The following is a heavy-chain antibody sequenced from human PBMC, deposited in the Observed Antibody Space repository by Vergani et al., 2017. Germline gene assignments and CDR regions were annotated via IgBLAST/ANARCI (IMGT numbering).Heavy chain of an antibody. D-gene: IGHD3-10*01. Sequence: VQLVETGGGVVQPGGSLRLYCATSGFSFNTYGAHWVRQAPGKGLEWVAHISPDGSATSYVDSVKGRFTISRDNTKNSLSLQMSGLRVEDTAVYYCASAGRWSQGYFDYWGQGTLVTVSS. CDR1: GFSFNTYG. CDR3: ASAGRWSQGYFDY. J-gene: IGHJ4*02. CDR2: ISPDGSAT. V-gene: IGHV3-7*01.